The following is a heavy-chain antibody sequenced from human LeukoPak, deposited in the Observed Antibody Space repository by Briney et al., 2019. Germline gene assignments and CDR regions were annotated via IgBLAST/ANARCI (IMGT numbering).Heavy chain of an antibody. D-gene: IGHD1-26*01. V-gene: IGHV1-2*06. CDR2: INPKSGGT. Sequence: GSVKVSCKASGYTVTAYYIHWVRQAPGQGLEWMGQINPKSGGTKYAQKFQGRVTMTRDTSSNTAYMELSGLRSDDTTMYYCARDWTAGSLDYWGQGTLVTVSS. J-gene: IGHJ4*02. CDR1: GYTVTAYY. CDR3: ARDWTAGSLDY.